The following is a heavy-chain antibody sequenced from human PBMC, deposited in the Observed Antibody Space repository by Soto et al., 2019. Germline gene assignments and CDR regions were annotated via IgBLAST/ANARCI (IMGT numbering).Heavy chain of an antibody. CDR2: ISSSSSYI. D-gene: IGHD3-22*01. CDR3: ARGPYYYDSSGYPDY. CDR1: GFTFSSYS. J-gene: IGHJ4*02. V-gene: IGHV3-21*01. Sequence: GGSLRLSCAASGFTFSSYSMNWVRQAPGKGLEWVSSISSSSSYIYYADSVKGRFIISRDNAKNSLYLQMNSLRAEDTAVYYCARGPYYYDSSGYPDYWGQGTLVTVSS.